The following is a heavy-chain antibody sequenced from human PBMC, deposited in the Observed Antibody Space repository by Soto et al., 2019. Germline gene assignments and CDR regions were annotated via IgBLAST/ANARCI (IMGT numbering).Heavy chain of an antibody. J-gene: IGHJ4*02. V-gene: IGHV3-72*01. CDR2: IKNKANSYTT. CDR1: GFTFSDHY. D-gene: IGHD3-16*01. Sequence: GGSLRLSCAASGFTFSDHYMDWVRQAPGKGLEWVGRIKNKANSYTTEYAASVKGRFTIARDDSTNSLYLQMNSLQTEDTAFYYRVRVRLGVSTRVFDYWGQGTLVTVSS. CDR3: VRVRLGVSTRVFDY.